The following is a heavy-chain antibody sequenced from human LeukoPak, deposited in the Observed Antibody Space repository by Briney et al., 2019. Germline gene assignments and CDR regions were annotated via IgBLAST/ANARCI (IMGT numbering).Heavy chain of an antibody. J-gene: IGHJ4*02. CDR2: IRSDGGNT. CDR3: ERELGGMTSPPVFGH. V-gene: IGHV3-30*02. Sequence: GGSLRLSCAASGFTFRSYGMHWVRQAPGKGLVWVAFIRSDGGNTYYADSVEGRFTISRDNSKNMLYLQMHSLTAEDTAVFYCERELGGMTSPPVFGHWGQGTLVTVSS. D-gene: IGHD6-13*01. CDR1: GFTFRSYG.